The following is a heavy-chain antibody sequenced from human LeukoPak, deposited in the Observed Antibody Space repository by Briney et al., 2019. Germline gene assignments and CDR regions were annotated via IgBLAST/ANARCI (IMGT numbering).Heavy chain of an antibody. CDR2: IFYSGST. CDR1: GGSISSSSYW. CDR3: ARRPPAGGTDWFDP. V-gene: IGHV4-39*01. D-gene: IGHD2-8*02. J-gene: IGHJ5*02. Sequence: PSETLSLTCTVSGGSISSSSYWWGWIRQPPGKGLEWIGSIFYSGSTYYNPSLKSRVTISVDTSKNQFPLKLSSVTAADTAVYYCARRPPAGGTDWFDPWGQGTLVTVSS.